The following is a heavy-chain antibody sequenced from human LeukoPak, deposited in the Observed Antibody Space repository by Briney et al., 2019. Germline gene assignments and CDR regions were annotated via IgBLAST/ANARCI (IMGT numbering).Heavy chain of an antibody. V-gene: IGHV3-20*04. CDR1: GFTFDDYG. CDR3: ARAFDDYGPGKFFNWYFDL. Sequence: PGGSLRLSCAASGFTFDDYGMSWVRQAPGKGLEWVSGINWNGDSIGYADSVKGRFTISRDNAKNSLFLQMNSLRAEDTALYYCARAFDDYGPGKFFNWYFDLWGRGTLVTVSS. D-gene: IGHD4-17*01. J-gene: IGHJ2*01. CDR2: INWNGDSI.